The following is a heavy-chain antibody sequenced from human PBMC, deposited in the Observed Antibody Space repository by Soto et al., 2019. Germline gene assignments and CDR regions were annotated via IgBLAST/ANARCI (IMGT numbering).Heavy chain of an antibody. CDR2: INPNSGGT. CDR1: GYTFTGYY. D-gene: IGHD3-9*01. CDR3: ERAGYYDILIVYYAQYYYYVMDL. V-gene: IGHV1-2*04. J-gene: IGHJ6*02. Sequence: ASVKVSCKASGYTFTGYYMHWVRQAPGQGLEWMGWINPNSGGTNYAQKFQGWVTMTRDTSISTAYMELSRLRSDDTAVYYCERAGYYDILIVYYAQYYYYVMDLGGQGTTGTVS.